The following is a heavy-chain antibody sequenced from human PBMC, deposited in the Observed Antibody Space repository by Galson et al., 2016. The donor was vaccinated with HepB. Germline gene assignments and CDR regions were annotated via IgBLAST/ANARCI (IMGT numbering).Heavy chain of an antibody. V-gene: IGHV4-39*01. CDR2: IFYTGTT. Sequence: SETLSLTGTVSGGSISTNNHYWVWVRQPPGKGLEWVGTIFYTGTTYYSPSLKRRVNVSVDTSRNQFSLKLTSVTAADTAVYFCARLMAIGAFDYWGQGILVTVSS. D-gene: IGHD5-24*01. CDR1: GGSISTNNHY. CDR3: ARLMAIGAFDY. J-gene: IGHJ4*02.